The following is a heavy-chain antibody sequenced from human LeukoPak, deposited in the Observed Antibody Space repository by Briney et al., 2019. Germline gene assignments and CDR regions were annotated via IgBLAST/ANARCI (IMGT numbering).Heavy chain of an antibody. V-gene: IGHV4-39*02. Sequence: PSGTLPLTCTVSGASISSSNYYWGWIRQPPGKGLEWIGTIYYTGSPYYNPSLRGRVSMSVDKSKNHVSLNLNSVTAADTAVYYCARNCSSGNCYSGAFDIWGQGTTVTVSS. J-gene: IGHJ3*02. CDR2: IYYTGSP. CDR3: ARNCSSGNCYSGAFDI. CDR1: GASISSSNYY. D-gene: IGHD2-15*01.